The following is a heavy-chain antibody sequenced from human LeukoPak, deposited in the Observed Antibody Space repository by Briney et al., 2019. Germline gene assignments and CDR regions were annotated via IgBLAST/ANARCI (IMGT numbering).Heavy chain of an antibody. V-gene: IGHV4-39*01. Sequence: PSETLSLTCTVSGGSISSSSYYWGWIRQPPGKGLEWIGSIYDSGSTYYNPSLKSRVTISVDTSKNQFSLKLSSVTAADTAVYYCARVVTKYYYDSSGSSVDPWGQGTLVTVSS. J-gene: IGHJ5*02. CDR2: IYDSGST. D-gene: IGHD3-22*01. CDR3: ARVVTKYYYDSSGSSVDP. CDR1: GGSISSSSYY.